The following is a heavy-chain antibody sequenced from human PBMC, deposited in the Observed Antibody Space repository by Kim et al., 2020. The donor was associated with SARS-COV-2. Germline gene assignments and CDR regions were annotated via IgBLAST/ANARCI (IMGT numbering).Heavy chain of an antibody. Sequence: SETLSLTCAVYGGSFSGYYWSWIRQPPGKGLEWIGEINHSGSTNYNPSLKSRVTISVDTSKNQFSLKLSSVTAADTAVYYCARGRVGAVAGTDYYYYGM. D-gene: IGHD6-19*01. CDR2: INHSGST. J-gene: IGHJ6*01. CDR1: GGSFSGYY. V-gene: IGHV4-34*01. CDR3: ARGRVGAVAGTDYYYYGM.